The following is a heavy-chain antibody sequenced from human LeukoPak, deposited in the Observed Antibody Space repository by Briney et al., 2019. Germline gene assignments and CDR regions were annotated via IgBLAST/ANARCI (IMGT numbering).Heavy chain of an antibody. CDR2: IYTSGST. V-gene: IGHV4-61*02. CDR1: GGSISSGSYY. CDR3: ARDNSGAATFDY. D-gene: IGHD3-10*01. J-gene: IGHJ4*02. Sequence: SETLSLTCTVSGGSISSGSYYWSWIRQPAGTGLEWIGRIYTSGSTNYNPSLKSRVTISVDTSKNQFSLKLSSVTAADTAVYYCARDNSGAATFDYWGQGTLVTVSS.